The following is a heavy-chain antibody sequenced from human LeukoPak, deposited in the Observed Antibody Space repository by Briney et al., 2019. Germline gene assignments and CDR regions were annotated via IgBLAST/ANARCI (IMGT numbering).Heavy chain of an antibody. CDR3: ARDPGRYCSGGSCSRYMDV. J-gene: IGHJ6*03. V-gene: IGHV4-39*07. Sequence: SETLSLTCTVSGGSISSSSYYWGWIRQPPGKGLEWIGSIYYSGSTYYNPSLKSRVTISVDTSKNQFSLKLSSVTAADTAVYYCARDPGRYCSGGSCSRYMDVWGKGTTVTVSS. CDR2: IYYSGST. D-gene: IGHD2-15*01. CDR1: GGSISSSSYY.